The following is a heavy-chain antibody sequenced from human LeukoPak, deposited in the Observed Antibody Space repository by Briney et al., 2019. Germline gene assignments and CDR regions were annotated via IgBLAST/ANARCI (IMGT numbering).Heavy chain of an antibody. V-gene: IGHV3-66*01. CDR3: ARETTAPYRHFDY. CDR2: IYSDGTT. D-gene: IGHD4-17*01. CDR1: GCTFSSYA. Sequence: GGSLRLSCAASGCTFSSYAMSWVRQAPGKGLEWVSVIYSDGTTYYADSVKGRFTISRDNSKNTLYLQMNTLRAEDTAVYYCARETTAPYRHFDYWGQGALVTVSS. J-gene: IGHJ4*02.